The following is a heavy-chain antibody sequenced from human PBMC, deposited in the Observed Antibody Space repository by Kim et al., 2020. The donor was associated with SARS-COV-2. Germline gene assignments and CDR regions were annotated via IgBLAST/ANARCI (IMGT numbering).Heavy chain of an antibody. Sequence: GGSLRLSCAASGFTFSNAWMSWVRQAPGKGLEWVGRIKSKTDGGTTDYAAPVKGRFTISRDDSKNTLYLQMNSLKTEDTAVYYCTTGPFPVYYDFWSGYYTGDDYWGQGTLVTVSS. CDR3: TTGPFPVYYDFWSGYYTGDDY. D-gene: IGHD3-3*01. J-gene: IGHJ4*02. V-gene: IGHV3-15*01. CDR1: GFTFSNAW. CDR2: IKSKTDGGTT.